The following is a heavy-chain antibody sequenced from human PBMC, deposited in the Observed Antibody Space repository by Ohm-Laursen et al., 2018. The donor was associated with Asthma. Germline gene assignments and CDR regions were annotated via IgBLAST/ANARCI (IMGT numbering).Heavy chain of an antibody. CDR1: GASISSYY. J-gene: IGHJ5*02. V-gene: IGHV4-59*07. CDR3: ARLDWVQSMFDT. D-gene: IGHD3-9*01. CDR2: IYYTGST. Sequence: SDTLSLTCTVSGASISSYYWSWFRQPPGKGLEWIGYIYYTGSTTYNPSLKSRVAMAVDTTKNEISLKLSSVTAADTALYFCARLDWVQSMFDTWGQGNLVTVSS.